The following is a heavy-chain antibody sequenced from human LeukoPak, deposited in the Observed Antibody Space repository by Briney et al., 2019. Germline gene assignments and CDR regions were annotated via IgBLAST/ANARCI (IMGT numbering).Heavy chain of an antibody. D-gene: IGHD1-1*01. CDR1: GFTFSSFG. CDR2: ISGSGGTT. V-gene: IGHV3-23*01. J-gene: IGHJ3*02. CDR3: AILTVPLDAFDI. Sequence: GGSLRLSCAASGFTFSSFGMRWVRQAPGKGLEWVSAISGSGGTTYCADSVKGRFTISRDNSKKTMYLQMKSLRAEDTAVYYCAILTVPLDAFDIWGQGTMVTVSS.